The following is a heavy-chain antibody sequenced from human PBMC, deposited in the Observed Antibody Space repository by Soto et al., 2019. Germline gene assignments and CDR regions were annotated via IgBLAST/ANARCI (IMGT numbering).Heavy chain of an antibody. Sequence: QVQLVESGGGVVQPGTSLRLSCAASGFTFSTYGMHWVRHAPGKGLEYVAGVRYDGSAEYYVDSVRGRFTIARDSYKKMLLLQMNGPGAEDTAVSYCATGFFSGVHAAHFDHWGQETPFPSPQ. V-gene: IGHV3-33*03. CDR3: ATGFFSGVHAAHFDH. J-gene: IGHJ4*02. D-gene: IGHD2-15*01. CDR2: VRYDGSAE. CDR1: GFTFSTYG.